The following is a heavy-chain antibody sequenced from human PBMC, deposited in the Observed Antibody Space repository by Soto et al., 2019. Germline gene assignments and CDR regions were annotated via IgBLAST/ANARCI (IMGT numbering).Heavy chain of an antibody. J-gene: IGHJ4*02. CDR2: IIPIFGTA. D-gene: IGHD2-21*01. CDR3: ARELFRGMAENGY. Sequence: ASVKVSCKASGGTFSSYAISWVRQAPGQGLEWMGGIIPIFGTANYAQKFQGRVTITADESTSTAYMELSSLRSEDTAVYYCARELFRGMAENGYWGQGTLVTVSS. CDR1: GGTFSSYA. V-gene: IGHV1-69*13.